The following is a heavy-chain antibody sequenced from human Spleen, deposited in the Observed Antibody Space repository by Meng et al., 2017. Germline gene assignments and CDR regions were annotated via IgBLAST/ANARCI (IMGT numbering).Heavy chain of an antibody. Sequence: QVQLQESGPGLVKPSQTLSFTCIVPGGSISSGDYYWSLIRQPPGKGLEWIGYIYNSGSTYYNPSLKSRVTISVDTSKNQFSLKLRFVTAADTAVYYCAREGRSHQVGVSVYWGQGNLVTVSS. V-gene: IGHV4-30-4*01. D-gene: IGHD2-21*01. CDR3: AREGRSHQVGVSVY. J-gene: IGHJ4*02. CDR1: GGSISSGDYY. CDR2: IYNSGST.